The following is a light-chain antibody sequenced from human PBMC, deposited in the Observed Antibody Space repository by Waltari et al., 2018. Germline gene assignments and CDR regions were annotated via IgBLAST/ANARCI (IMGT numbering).Light chain of an antibody. Sequence: QSALTQPASVSGSPGQSITISCTGTSSDIGAFNYVSWYQQHPGKAPKVWIYDVTNRPPVFSYLFSGSNSGNTASLTISGLQAEDEAYYHCASFISGSTSSVLFGGGTKLTVL. V-gene: IGLV2-14*03. J-gene: IGLJ3*02. CDR3: ASFISGSTSSVL. CDR2: DVT. CDR1: SSDIGAFNY.